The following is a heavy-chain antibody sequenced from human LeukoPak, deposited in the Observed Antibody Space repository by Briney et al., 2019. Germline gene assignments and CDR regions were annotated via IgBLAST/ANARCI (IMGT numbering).Heavy chain of an antibody. J-gene: IGHJ6*02. Sequence: SETLPLTCTASGGSIIRSTYYWGWVRQAPTKGLEWIGNVYFDNGGTQYSRSLANRVTMSVDMSKNQLSLRLSSVTAADTAVYYRARRSYLADVDVWGQGTTVTVSS. CDR1: GGSIIRSTYY. D-gene: IGHD3-10*01. CDR3: ARRSYLADVDV. CDR2: VYFDNGGT. V-gene: IGHV4-39*01.